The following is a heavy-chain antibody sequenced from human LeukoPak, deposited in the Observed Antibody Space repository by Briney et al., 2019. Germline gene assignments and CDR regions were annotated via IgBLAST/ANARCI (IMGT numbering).Heavy chain of an antibody. Sequence: SVKVSCKASGGTFSSYAISWVRQAPGQGLEWMGGIIPIFGTANYAQKFQGRVTITADESTSTAYMELSSLRSEDTAVYYCARQRANIWSGYSNSYYYYGMDVWGQGTTVTVSS. D-gene: IGHD3-3*01. CDR1: GGTFSSYA. CDR2: IIPIFGTA. V-gene: IGHV1-69*13. CDR3: ARQRANIWSGYSNSYYYYGMDV. J-gene: IGHJ6*02.